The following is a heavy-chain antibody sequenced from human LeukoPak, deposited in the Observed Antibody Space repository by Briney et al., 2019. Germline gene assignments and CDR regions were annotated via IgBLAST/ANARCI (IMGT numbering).Heavy chain of an antibody. Sequence: SETLSLTCAVYGGSFSGYYLSWIRQPPGKGLEWIAEINHSGNTNYDPSVKGRVTISVDTSKNQFSLKLSSVTAADTAVYYCARGVVGVSGIGAAADVFDYWGQGTLVTVSS. CDR3: ARGVVGVSGIGAAADVFDY. V-gene: IGHV4-34*01. D-gene: IGHD6-13*01. J-gene: IGHJ4*02. CDR1: GGSFSGYY. CDR2: INHSGNT.